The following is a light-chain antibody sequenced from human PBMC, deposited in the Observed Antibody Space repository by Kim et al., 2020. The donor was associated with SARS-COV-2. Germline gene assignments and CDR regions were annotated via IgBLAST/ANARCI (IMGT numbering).Light chain of an antibody. CDR2: DVS. CDR1: QSVSSY. CDR3: QQRSNWPRNT. V-gene: IGKV3-11*01. J-gene: IGKJ5*01. Sequence: EIVLTQSPATPYLSPGERATLSCRASQSVSSYLAWYQQKPGQAPRLLIYDVSNRATGIPARFSGSGSGTDFTLTISSLEPEDSAVYYCQQRSNWPRNTFGQGTRLEIK.